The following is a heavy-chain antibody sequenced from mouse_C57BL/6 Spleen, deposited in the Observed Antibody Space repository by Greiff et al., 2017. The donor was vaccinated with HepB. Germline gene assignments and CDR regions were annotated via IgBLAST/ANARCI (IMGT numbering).Heavy chain of an antibody. CDR3: ARGGNYVRLYFDY. CDR1: GFTFSDYG. V-gene: IGHV5-17*01. J-gene: IGHJ2*01. Sequence: EVQLQESGGGLVKPGGSLKLSCAASGFTFSDYGMHWVRQAPEKGLEWVAYISSGSSTIYYADTVKGRFTISRDNAKNTLFLQMTSLRSEDTAMYYCARGGNYVRLYFDYWGQGTTLTVSS. D-gene: IGHD2-1*01. CDR2: ISSGSSTI.